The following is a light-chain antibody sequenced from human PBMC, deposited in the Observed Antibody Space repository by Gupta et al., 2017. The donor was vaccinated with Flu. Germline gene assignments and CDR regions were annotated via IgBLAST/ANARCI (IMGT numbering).Light chain of an antibody. Sequence: SALPQPASVSGSLGQSITMSCTGTSNDVGKFHLVSWYQQHPGKAPKLMIYDVDKRPSGVADRFSGSKSGNTASLTVSGLQAEDEADYYCCSYAGSSRFEVFGGGTKLTVL. CDR2: DVD. J-gene: IGLJ2*01. CDR3: CSYAGSSRFEV. V-gene: IGLV2-23*02. CDR1: SNDVGKFHL.